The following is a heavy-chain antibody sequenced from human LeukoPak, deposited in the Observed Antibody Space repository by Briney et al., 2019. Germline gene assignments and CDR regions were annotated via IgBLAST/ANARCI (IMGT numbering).Heavy chain of an antibody. J-gene: IGHJ4*02. CDR3: AKGGDIPKVINDY. CDR2: ISYDGRSK. Sequence: GGSLRLSCAASGFTFSSYGMHWVRQAPGKGLEWVAVISYDGRSKYYADSMKGRFTISRDNSKNTLYLQMNSLRDEDTAVYYCAKGGDIPKVINDYWGQGTLVTVSS. D-gene: IGHD5-18*01. CDR1: GFTFSSYG. V-gene: IGHV3-30*18.